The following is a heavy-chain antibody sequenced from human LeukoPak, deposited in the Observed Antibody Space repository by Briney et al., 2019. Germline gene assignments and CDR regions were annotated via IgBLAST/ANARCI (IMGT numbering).Heavy chain of an antibody. Sequence: GGSLRLSCPASGFIFSTHGMHWVRQAPGKGLEWVSLISYDGSKKYYADSVKGRFTISRDNSKSTLYLQLNSLRAEDTAVYYCVKDRHFYGAGTYYNLDYWGQGTLVTVSS. D-gene: IGHD3-10*01. J-gene: IGHJ4*02. V-gene: IGHV3-30*18. CDR3: VKDRHFYGAGTYYNLDY. CDR1: GFIFSTHG. CDR2: ISYDGSKK.